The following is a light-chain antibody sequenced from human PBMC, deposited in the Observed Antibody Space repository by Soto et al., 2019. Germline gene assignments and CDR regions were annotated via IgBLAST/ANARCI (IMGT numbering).Light chain of an antibody. CDR2: SAS. J-gene: IGKJ2*01. V-gene: IGKV3-20*01. Sequence: EVVLTPSPGTLSLSPGERATLSCRASQRVNSSYLAWYQQKPGQAPRLLTYSASSRATDIPDMFSGSGSGTDFTLTISRLEPEDFKVYYCQRYGISPPQYTFGQGTKLEIK. CDR3: QRYGISPPQYT. CDR1: QRVNSSY.